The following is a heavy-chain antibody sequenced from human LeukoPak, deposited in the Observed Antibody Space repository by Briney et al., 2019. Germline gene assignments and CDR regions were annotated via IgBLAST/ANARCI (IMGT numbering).Heavy chain of an antibody. Sequence: PETLFLTCAVYGGSFSGYYWSWIRQPPGKGLEWIGEINHSGSTNYNPSLKSRVTISVDTSKNQFSLKLSSVTAADTAVYYCATTRPHCSSTSCSHFDYWGQGTLVTVSS. V-gene: IGHV4-34*01. D-gene: IGHD2-2*01. CDR2: INHSGST. J-gene: IGHJ4*02. CDR1: GGSFSGYY. CDR3: ATTRPHCSSTSCSHFDY.